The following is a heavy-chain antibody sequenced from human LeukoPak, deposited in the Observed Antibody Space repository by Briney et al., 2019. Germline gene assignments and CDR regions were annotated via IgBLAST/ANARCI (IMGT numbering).Heavy chain of an antibody. J-gene: IGHJ3*02. V-gene: IGHV3-7*04. CDR1: GFTFSIYW. CDR3: ARDNNAAFDI. Sequence: GGSLRLSCTASGFTFSIYWMSWVRQAPRKGLDWVANIKPDGSEQYYVDSVRSRFTVSTDNTKSSLYLQMNSLSAEDTAVYYCARDNNAAFDIWGLGTMVTVSS. D-gene: IGHD2-2*01. CDR2: IKPDGSEQ.